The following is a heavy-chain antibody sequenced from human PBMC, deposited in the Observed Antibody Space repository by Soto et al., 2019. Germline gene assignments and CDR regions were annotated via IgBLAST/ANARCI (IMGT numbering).Heavy chain of an antibody. CDR1: GGSISSSSYY. CDR3: AREESSSSWYDY. V-gene: IGHV4-39*02. D-gene: IGHD6-13*01. J-gene: IGHJ4*02. CDR2: IYYSGST. Sequence: QLQLQESGPGLVKPSETLSLTCTVSGGSISSSSYYWGWIRQPPGKGLEWIGSIYYSGSTYYNPYLKSRVTISVDTSKHQISLKLSSVTAADTAVYYCAREESSSSWYDYWGQGTLVTVSS.